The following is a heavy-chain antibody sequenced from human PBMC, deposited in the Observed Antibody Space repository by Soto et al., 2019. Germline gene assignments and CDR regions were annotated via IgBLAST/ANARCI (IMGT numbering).Heavy chain of an antibody. CDR3: ARESVVTTGHMAYYYYGMDV. Sequence: PGGSLRLSCAVSGFTVSNNYMSWVRQAPGKGLEGVSVIYSGGYTAYGDSVKGRFTISRDNSKNTLYLQMNSLRAEDTAVYYCARESVVTTGHMAYYYYGMDVWGQGTTVTVSS. V-gene: IGHV3-53*01. J-gene: IGHJ6*02. CDR2: IYSGGYT. D-gene: IGHD4-4*01. CDR1: GFTVSNNY.